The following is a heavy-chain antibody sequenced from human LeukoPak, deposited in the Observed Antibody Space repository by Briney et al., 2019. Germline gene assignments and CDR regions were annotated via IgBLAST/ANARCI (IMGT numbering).Heavy chain of an antibody. Sequence: ASVKVSCKASGCTFTSYAITWVRQAPGQGLEWMGWIIPIFDRTNYAQKFQGRVSITTDKSTSTAYMELSSLRSDDTAVYYCARAACGVGPDFHYMHVWGKRTTVTISS. D-gene: IGHD1-26*01. V-gene: IGHV1-69*05. CDR3: ARAACGVGPDFHYMHV. CDR2: IIPIFDRT. CDR1: GCTFTSYA. J-gene: IGHJ6*03.